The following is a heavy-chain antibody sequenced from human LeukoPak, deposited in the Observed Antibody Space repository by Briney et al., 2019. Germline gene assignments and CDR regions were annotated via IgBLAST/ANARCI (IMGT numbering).Heavy chain of an antibody. Sequence: GGSLRLSCAASGFTFSSYWMSWVRQAPGKGLEWVAIIKQDGSEKYYVDSVKGRFTISRDNSKNTLYLQMNSLRAEDTAVYYCAKGLPLRYFDWLPRFYFDYWGQGTLVTVSS. J-gene: IGHJ4*02. V-gene: IGHV3-7*01. CDR2: IKQDGSEK. CDR3: AKGLPLRYFDWLPRFYFDY. CDR1: GFTFSSYW. D-gene: IGHD3-9*01.